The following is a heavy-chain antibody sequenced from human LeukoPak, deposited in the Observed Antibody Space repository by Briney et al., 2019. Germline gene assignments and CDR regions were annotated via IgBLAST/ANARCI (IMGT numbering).Heavy chain of an antibody. CDR2: IIPILGTA. D-gene: IGHD4-17*01. V-gene: IGHV1-69*13. CDR3: AREFTVTTGYFDY. CDR1: GGTFSSYA. Sequence: SVKVSCKASGGTFSSYAISWVRQAPGQGLEWMGGIIPILGTANYAQKFQGRVTITADESTSTAYMELSSLRSEDTAVYYCAREFTVTTGYFDYWGQGTLVTVSS. J-gene: IGHJ4*02.